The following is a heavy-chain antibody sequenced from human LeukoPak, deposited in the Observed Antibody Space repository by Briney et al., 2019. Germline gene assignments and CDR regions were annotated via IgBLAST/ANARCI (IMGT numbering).Heavy chain of an antibody. CDR2: ISSSSSYI. CDR1: GFTFSSYS. Sequence: GGSLRLSCAASGFTFSSYSMSWVRQAPGKGLEWVSSISSSSSYIYYADSVKGRFTISRDNAKNSLSLQMNSLRAEDTAVYYCTRDARTTVSYTDCWGQGTLVTVSA. CDR3: TRDARTTVSYTDC. V-gene: IGHV3-21*01. J-gene: IGHJ4*02. D-gene: IGHD4-11*01.